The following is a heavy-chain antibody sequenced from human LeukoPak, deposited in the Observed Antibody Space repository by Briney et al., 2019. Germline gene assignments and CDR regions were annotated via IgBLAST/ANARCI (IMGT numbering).Heavy chain of an antibody. J-gene: IGHJ5*02. CDR3: ARAFSIRTGGGWFDP. V-gene: IGHV1-18*01. D-gene: IGHD3-3*02. CDR1: GYTFTSYG. CDR2: ISAYNGNT. Sequence: GASVKVSCKASGYTFTSYGTSWVRQAPGQGLEWMGWISAYNGNTNYTQKLQSRVTMTTDTTTSTPYMELRSLRSDDTAAYYCARAFSIRTGGGWFDPWGQGTLVTVSS.